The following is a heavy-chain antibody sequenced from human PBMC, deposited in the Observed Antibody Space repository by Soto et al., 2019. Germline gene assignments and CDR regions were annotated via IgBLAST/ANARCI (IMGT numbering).Heavy chain of an antibody. V-gene: IGHV3-13*01. D-gene: IGHD1-1*01. CDR1: GFTFSSYD. Sequence: GGSLRLSCAASGFTFSSYDMHWVRQATGKGLEWASAIGTAGDTYYPGSVKGRFTISRDNSKNTLYLEMNSLRAEDTAVYYCAIRTWNYYYYAMDAWGQGTTVTVSS. CDR3: AIRTWNYYYYAMDA. J-gene: IGHJ6*02. CDR2: IGTAGDT.